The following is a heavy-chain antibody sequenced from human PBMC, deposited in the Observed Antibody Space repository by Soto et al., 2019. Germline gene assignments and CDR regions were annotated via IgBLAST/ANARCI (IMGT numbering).Heavy chain of an antibody. CDR3: ARGGDYGDYLLNWFDP. J-gene: IGHJ5*02. V-gene: IGHV1-8*01. CDR1: GYTFTSYD. CDR2: MNPNSGNT. Sequence: QVQLVRSGAEVKKPGASVKVSCKASGYTFTSYDINWVRQATGQGLEWMGWMNPNSGNTGYAQKFQGRVTMTRNTSISTAYMELSSLRSEDTAVYYCARGGDYGDYLLNWFDPWGQGTLVTVSS. D-gene: IGHD4-17*01.